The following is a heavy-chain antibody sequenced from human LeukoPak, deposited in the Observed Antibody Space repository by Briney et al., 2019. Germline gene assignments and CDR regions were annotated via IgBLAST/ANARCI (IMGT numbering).Heavy chain of an antibody. D-gene: IGHD2-21*02. CDR1: GVSITDYS. V-gene: IGHV4-4*07. CDR3: ARDRTAPRQRFFDY. Sequence: RPSETLSLTCSVSGVSITDYSWSWIRQPARKRLEFIGRLSSSANTYYSPSLKSRITLSMDTSKNHFSLNLTSVTAADTAVYYCARDRTAPRQRFFDYWGKGILVTVSS. J-gene: IGHJ4*02. CDR2: LSSSANT.